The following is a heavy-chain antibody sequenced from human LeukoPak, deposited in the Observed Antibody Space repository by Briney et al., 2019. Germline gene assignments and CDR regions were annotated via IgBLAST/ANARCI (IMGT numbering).Heavy chain of an antibody. V-gene: IGHV4-34*01. Sequence: SETLSLTCAVYGGSFSGYYWSWIRQPPGKGLEWIGEINHSGSTNYNPSLKSRVTISVGTSKNQFSLKLSSVTAADTAVYYCARISARAAAADYWGQGTLVTVSS. CDR2: INHSGST. CDR3: ARISARAAAADY. J-gene: IGHJ4*02. D-gene: IGHD6-13*01. CDR1: GGSFSGYY.